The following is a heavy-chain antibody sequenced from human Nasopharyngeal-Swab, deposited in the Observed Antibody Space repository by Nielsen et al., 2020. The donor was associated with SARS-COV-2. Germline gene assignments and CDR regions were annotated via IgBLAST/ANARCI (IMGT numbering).Heavy chain of an antibody. CDR2: INPNSGGT. J-gene: IGHJ4*02. D-gene: IGHD6-6*01. CDR3: ARDTSIAALSY. Sequence: ASVQVSCKASGYTFTGYYMHWVRQAPGQGLVWMGWINPNSGGTNYAQKFQGWVTMTRDTSISTAYMELSRLRSDDTAVYYCARDTSIAALSYWGQGTLVTVSS. CDR1: GYTFTGYY. V-gene: IGHV1-2*04.